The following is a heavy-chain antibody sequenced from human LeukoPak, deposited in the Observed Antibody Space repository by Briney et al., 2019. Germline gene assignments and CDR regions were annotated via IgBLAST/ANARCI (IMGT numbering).Heavy chain of an antibody. CDR3: AKVVRSGVYYFEY. V-gene: IGHV3-23*01. CDR1: GFTFSSYA. J-gene: IGHJ4*02. Sequence: GGSLRLPCAASGFTFSSYAMNWVRQAPGKGLEWVSGTGSTGVSTFYADSVKGRFTISRDNSKNMLYLQVNSLRAEDTAVYYCAKVVRSGVYYFEYWGQGTLVTVSS. CDR2: TGSTGVST. D-gene: IGHD3-3*01.